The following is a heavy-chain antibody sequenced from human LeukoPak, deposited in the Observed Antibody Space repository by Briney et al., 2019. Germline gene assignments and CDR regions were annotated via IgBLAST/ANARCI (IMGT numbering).Heavy chain of an antibody. CDR2: ISYDGSNK. V-gene: IGHV3-30*04. J-gene: IGHJ6*03. CDR3: ARAYIVVVVAATYMDV. D-gene: IGHD2-15*01. CDR1: GFTFSSYA. Sequence: GRSLRLSCAASGFTFSSYAMHWVRQAPGKGLEWVAVISYDGSNKYYADSVKGRFTISRDNSKNTLYLQMNSLRAEDTAVYYCARAYIVVVVAATYMDVWGKGTTVTVSS.